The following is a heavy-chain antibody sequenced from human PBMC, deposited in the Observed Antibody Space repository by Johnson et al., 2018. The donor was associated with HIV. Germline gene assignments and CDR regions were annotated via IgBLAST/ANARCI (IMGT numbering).Heavy chain of an antibody. CDR2: IWYDGST. J-gene: IGHJ3*02. D-gene: IGHD1-26*01. CDR3: AREGSGSWLDAFDI. V-gene: IGHV3-30*19. CDR1: GFTFSSYG. Sequence: QAQLVESGGGVVQPGRSLRLSCAASGFTFSSYGMHWVRQAPGKGLEWVAVIWYDGSTYYADAVKGRFTISRDNSKDTLYLQMNSLRAEDTAVDYCAREGSGSWLDAFDIWGQGTMVTVSS.